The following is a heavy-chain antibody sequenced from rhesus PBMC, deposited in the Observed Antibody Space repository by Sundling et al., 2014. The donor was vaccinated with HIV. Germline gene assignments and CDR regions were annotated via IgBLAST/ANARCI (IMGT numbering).Heavy chain of an antibody. V-gene: IGHV4-173*01. D-gene: IGHD1-38*01. CDR2: ISGSGGST. CDR3: ARGGWFTWNLDY. J-gene: IGHJ4*01. CDR1: GGSISSNY. Sequence: QLQLQESGPGLVKPSETLSLTCAVSGGSISSNYWTWIRQPPGKGLEWIGRISGSGGSTDYNPSLNSRVTISTDTSKNHFSLRLSSVTAADTAIYYCARGGWFTWNLDYWGQGVLVTVSS.